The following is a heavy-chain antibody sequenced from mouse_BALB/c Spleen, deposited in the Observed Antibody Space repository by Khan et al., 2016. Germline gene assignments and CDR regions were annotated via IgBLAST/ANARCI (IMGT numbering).Heavy chain of an antibody. CDR2: IRDGGSST. D-gene: IGHD2-3*01. Sequence: EVELVESGGGLVKPGGSLKLSCAASGFTFSDYYMYWVRQTPGQGLEWVAIIRDGGSSTYYPDSVKGRFTITRDTTTNNLYLQMSSLNAEDTAVYYCAREGWRRGIDYWGQGTLVTVSA. J-gene: IGHJ3*01. CDR3: AREGWRRGIDY. CDR1: GFTFSDYY. V-gene: IGHV5-4*02.